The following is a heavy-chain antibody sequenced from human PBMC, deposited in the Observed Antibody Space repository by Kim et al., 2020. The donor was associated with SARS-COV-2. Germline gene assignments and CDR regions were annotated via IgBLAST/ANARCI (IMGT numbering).Heavy chain of an antibody. J-gene: IGHJ4*02. Sequence: STYYAASGKVRFTISRDNSKNTLYLQMNSLRAEDTAVYYCARVGWLTGDYWGQGTLVTVSS. CDR3: ARVGWLTGDY. V-gene: IGHV3-66*01. CDR2: ST. D-gene: IGHD7-27*01.